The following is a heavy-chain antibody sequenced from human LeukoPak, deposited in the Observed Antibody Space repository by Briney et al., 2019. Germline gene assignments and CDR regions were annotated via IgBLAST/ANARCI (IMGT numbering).Heavy chain of an antibody. Sequence: GGSLRLSCAASGFTFSSYAMSWVRQAPGKGLEWVSAISGSGGSTYYADSVKGRFTISRDNSKNTLYLQMNSLRAEDTAVYYCAKDALMVRGVIFYFDYWGQGVLVTVSS. CDR1: GFTFSSYA. D-gene: IGHD3-10*01. CDR3: AKDALMVRGVIFYFDY. V-gene: IGHV3-23*01. CDR2: ISGSGGST. J-gene: IGHJ4*02.